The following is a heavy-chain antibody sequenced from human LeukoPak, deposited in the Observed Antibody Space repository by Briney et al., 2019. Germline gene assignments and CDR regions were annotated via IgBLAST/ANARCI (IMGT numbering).Heavy chain of an antibody. CDR3: ARTSWNDAVFDY. CDR2: IKQDGSEK. V-gene: IGHV3-7*01. D-gene: IGHD1-1*01. J-gene: IGHJ4*02. Sequence: SGGSLRLSCAASGFTFSNSWMSWVRQAPGKGLEWVANIKQDGSEKYYVDSMKGRLTISRDNAKSSLYLQMNSLRAEDTAVYYCARTSWNDAVFDYWGQGTLVTVSS. CDR1: GFTFSNSW.